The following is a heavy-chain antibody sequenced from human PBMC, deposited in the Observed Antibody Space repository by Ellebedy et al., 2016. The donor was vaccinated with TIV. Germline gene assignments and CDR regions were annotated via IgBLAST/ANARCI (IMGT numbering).Heavy chain of an antibody. CDR2: ICGSGGMM. V-gene: IGHV3-48*03. Sequence: PGGSLRLSCVASGFIFSSYYMTWVRQAPGKGLEWISYICGSGGMMDHADSVKGRFTISRDNAKNSLYLQLSSLRAEETAVYYCARRSRGPSYYFDYWGQGALVTVSS. D-gene: IGHD3-10*01. CDR3: ARRSRGPSYYFDY. CDR1: GFIFSSYY. J-gene: IGHJ4*02.